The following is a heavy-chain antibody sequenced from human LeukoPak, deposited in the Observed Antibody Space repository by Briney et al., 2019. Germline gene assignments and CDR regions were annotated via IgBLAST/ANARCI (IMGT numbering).Heavy chain of an antibody. CDR3: ASGDSGGATRFDY. J-gene: IGHJ4*02. V-gene: IGHV4-4*07. CDR2: IYATGIT. D-gene: IGHD2-15*01. Sequence: SETLSLTCTISGGSFGSYHWNWLRQPAGKGLEWIGRIYATGITLYDPSLNCRVTMSVDTSRNQFSLKLTSLTAADTAVYYCASGDSGGATRFDYWGQGTLVTVSS. CDR1: GGSFGSYH.